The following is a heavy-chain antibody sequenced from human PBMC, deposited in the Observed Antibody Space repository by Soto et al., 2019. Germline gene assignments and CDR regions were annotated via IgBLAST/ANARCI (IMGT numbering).Heavy chain of an antibody. J-gene: IGHJ2*01. D-gene: IGHD2-21*01. Sequence: GGSLRLSCAVSGFTFSSYAMSWVRQAPEKGLEWVSAISGSGDSTYFADSVKGRFTISRDNSKNTLYLQMNSLRVEDTAVYFCAKFGPGGHFFWYFDLWGRGTLVTVSS. CDR3: AKFGPGGHFFWYFDL. CDR1: GFTFSSYA. CDR2: ISGSGDST. V-gene: IGHV3-23*01.